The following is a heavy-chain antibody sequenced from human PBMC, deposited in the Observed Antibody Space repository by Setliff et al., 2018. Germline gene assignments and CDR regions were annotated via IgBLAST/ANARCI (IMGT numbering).Heavy chain of an antibody. Sequence: GGSLRLSCAASGFTFSSHTMNWVRQAPGKGLEWVSAISSDSNYIVYADSVKGRFTISRDNALNSLYLQMNGLRAEDTAVYYCARDGGHNSGGENDYWGQGTLVTVSS. D-gene: IGHD6-19*01. J-gene: IGHJ4*02. CDR1: GFTFSSHT. CDR2: ISSDSNYI. CDR3: ARDGGHNSGGENDY. V-gene: IGHV3-21*01.